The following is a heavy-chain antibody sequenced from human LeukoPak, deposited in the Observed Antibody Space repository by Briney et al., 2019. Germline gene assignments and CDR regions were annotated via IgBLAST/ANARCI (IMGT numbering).Heavy chain of an antibody. CDR2: IYYSGST. CDR3: ARGGWTAFDY. V-gene: IGHV4-39*07. Sequence: SETLSLTCTVSGGSISSSSYYWGWIRQPPGKGLEWIGSIYYSGSTYYNPSLKSRVTISVDTSKNQFSLKLNSVTAADTAVYYCARGGWTAFDYWGQGTLVTVSS. J-gene: IGHJ4*02. D-gene: IGHD6-19*01. CDR1: GGSISSSSYY.